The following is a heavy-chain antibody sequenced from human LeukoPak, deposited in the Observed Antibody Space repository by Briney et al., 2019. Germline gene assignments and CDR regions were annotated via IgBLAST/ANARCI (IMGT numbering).Heavy chain of an antibody. J-gene: IGHJ4*02. Sequence: ASVKVSCKASGYTFTAYYMHWVRQAPGQGLESLGWIDPDTGDTNYPQKFQGRVTMTRDTSISTAYMELNRPRSDDTAVYYCARAGHNSNSGGYDFWGLGTLVTVSS. CDR1: GYTFTAYY. CDR3: ARAGHNSNSGGYDF. D-gene: IGHD3-22*01. V-gene: IGHV1-2*02. CDR2: IDPDTGDT.